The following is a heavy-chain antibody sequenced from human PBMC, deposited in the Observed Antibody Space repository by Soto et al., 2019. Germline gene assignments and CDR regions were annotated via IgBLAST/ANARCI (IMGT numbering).Heavy chain of an antibody. Sequence: QVQLVQSGAEVRRPGASVKVSCKASGYTFSNDGINWVRQAPGQGLEWMGWISAYNGNTEYAQNFQGRVTMTTDTSTRTAYMELRSLRSDETAVYSCARGGPTSADYNYGMDVWGLGTTVTVSS. CDR1: GYTFSNDG. CDR2: ISAYNGNT. CDR3: ARGGPTSADYNYGMDV. J-gene: IGHJ6*02. D-gene: IGHD3-10*01. V-gene: IGHV1-18*01.